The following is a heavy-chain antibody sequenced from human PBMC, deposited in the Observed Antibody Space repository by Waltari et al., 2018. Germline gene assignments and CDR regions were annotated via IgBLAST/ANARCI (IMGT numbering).Heavy chain of an antibody. CDR2: IIPIFGTA. Sequence: VQLVQSGAEVKKPGESLKISCKGSGYSFTSYWIGWVRQAPGQGLEWMGGIIPIFGTAKDAQKFQGRVTITADESTSTAYMELSSLRSEDTAVYYCARKVEQLGVLMDVWGQGTTVTVSS. V-gene: IGHV1-69*01. CDR1: GYSFTSYW. J-gene: IGHJ6*02. CDR3: ARKVEQLGVLMDV. D-gene: IGHD6-6*01.